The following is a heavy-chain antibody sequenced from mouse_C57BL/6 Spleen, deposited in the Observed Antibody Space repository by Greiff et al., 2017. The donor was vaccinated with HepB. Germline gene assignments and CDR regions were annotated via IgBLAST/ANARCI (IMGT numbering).Heavy chain of an antibody. CDR3: ARLEGSSWYFDV. J-gene: IGHJ1*03. Sequence: EVQLVESGPELVKPGASVKMSCKASGYTFTDYNMHWVKQSHGKSLEWIGYINPNNGGTSYNQKFKGKATLTVNKSSSTAYMELRSLTSEDSAVYYCARLEGSSWYFDVWGTGTTVTVSS. CDR2: INPNNGGT. CDR1: GYTFTDYN. V-gene: IGHV1-22*01. D-gene: IGHD1-1*01.